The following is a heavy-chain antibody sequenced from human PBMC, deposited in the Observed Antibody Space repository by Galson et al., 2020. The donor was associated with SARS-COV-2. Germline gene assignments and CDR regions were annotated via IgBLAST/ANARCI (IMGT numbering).Heavy chain of an antibody. J-gene: IGHJ3*02. D-gene: IGHD3-16*01. Sequence: ASETLSLTCTVSGRSISPYYWSWIRQPPGKGLEWMGYIYYSGSTNYNPSLKSRLTISIDRFKNQFSLKLNSMTAADTAVYYCARFWGGFDIWGQGTMVSVSS. CDR3: ARFWGGFDI. CDR2: IYYSGST. CDR1: GRSISPYY. V-gene: IGHV4-59*08.